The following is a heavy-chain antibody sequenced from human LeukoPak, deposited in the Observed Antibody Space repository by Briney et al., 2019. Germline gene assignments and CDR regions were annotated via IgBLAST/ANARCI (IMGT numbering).Heavy chain of an antibody. V-gene: IGHV4-59*08. Sequence: SETLSLTCTVSGGSISSYYWSWIRQPPGKGREWIGYIYYSGSTNYNPSLKSRVTISVDTSKNQFSLKLSSVTAADTAVYYCARLTPVEGFDYCGQGTLVTVSS. CDR1: GGSISSYY. D-gene: IGHD4-23*01. J-gene: IGHJ4*02. CDR3: ARLTPVEGFDY. CDR2: IYYSGST.